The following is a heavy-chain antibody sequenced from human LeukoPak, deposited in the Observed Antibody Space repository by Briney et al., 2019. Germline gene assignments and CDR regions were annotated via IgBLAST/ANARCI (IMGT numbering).Heavy chain of an antibody. CDR3: AKDRYGGSFDF. Sequence: GGSLRLSCAASGFTFSSYAMSWVRQAPGKGLEWVSAISGSGGSTYYADSVKGRYTISRDNSKNTLYLQMNSLGAEDTAVYYCAKDRYGGSFDFWGQGTLVTVSS. V-gene: IGHV3-23*01. D-gene: IGHD4-23*01. CDR1: GFTFSSYA. J-gene: IGHJ4*02. CDR2: ISGSGGST.